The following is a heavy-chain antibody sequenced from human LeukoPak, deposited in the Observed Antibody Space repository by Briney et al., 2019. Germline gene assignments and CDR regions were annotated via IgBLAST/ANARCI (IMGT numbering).Heavy chain of an antibody. V-gene: IGHV4-39*01. CDR1: GGSISSNSFY. J-gene: IGHJ5*02. D-gene: IGHD3-10*01. CDR3: ARHFAPEAWFQAP. CDR2: IHYSGST. Sequence: SETLSLTCTVSGGSISSNSFYWGWIRQPPGKGLEWIGSIHYSGSTYYNPSLKSRVTISVDTSKNQFSLKLSSVTAADTAVYYCARHFAPEAWFQAPWGQGTLVTVSS.